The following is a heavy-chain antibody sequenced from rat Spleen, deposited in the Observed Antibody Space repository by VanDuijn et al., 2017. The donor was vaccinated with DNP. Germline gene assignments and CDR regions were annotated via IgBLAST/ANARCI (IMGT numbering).Heavy chain of an antibody. Sequence: QVQLKESGPGLVQPSQTLSLTCTVSGFSLTSNSVHWVRQPPGKGLQWMGVIWNAGGTRYNSALKSRLTISKDTSKSQVFLKMNSLQTEDTATYYCARRDGYNGVFDYWGQGVMVTVSS. CDR2: IWNAGGT. J-gene: IGHJ2*01. D-gene: IGHD1-4*01. CDR3: ARRDGYNGVFDY. CDR1: GFSLTSNS. V-gene: IGHV2-41*01.